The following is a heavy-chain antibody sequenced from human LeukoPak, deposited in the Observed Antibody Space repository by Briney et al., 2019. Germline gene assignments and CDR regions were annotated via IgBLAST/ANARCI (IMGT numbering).Heavy chain of an antibody. V-gene: IGHV1-69*04. J-gene: IGHJ6*02. Sequence: ASVKVSCKASGGTFSSYTISWVRQAPGQGLEWMGRIIPILGIANYAQKFQGRVTITADKSTSTAYMELSSLRSEDTAVYYCARDEFPTGYDSSGNYGMDVWGQGTTVTVSS. CDR1: GGTFSSYT. D-gene: IGHD3-22*01. CDR2: IIPILGIA. CDR3: ARDEFPTGYDSSGNYGMDV.